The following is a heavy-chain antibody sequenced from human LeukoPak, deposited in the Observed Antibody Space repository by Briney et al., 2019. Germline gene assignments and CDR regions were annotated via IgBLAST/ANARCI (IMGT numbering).Heavy chain of an antibody. CDR1: GFTFSDYY. CDR2: ISSSGSTI. J-gene: IGHJ4*02. D-gene: IGHD3-22*01. Sequence: GGSLRLSCAASGFTFSDYYMSWIRQAPGKGLEWVSYISSSGSTIYYADSVKGRFTISRDNAKNSLYLQMNSLRAEDTAVYYCARDVRPVYYDSSGYPEDWGQGTLVTVSS. V-gene: IGHV3-11*04. CDR3: ARDVRPVYYDSSGYPED.